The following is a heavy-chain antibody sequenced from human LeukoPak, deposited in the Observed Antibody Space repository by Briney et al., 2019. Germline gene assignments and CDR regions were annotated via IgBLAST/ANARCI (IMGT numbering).Heavy chain of an antibody. CDR1: GFTFSSYD. J-gene: IGHJ4*02. CDR3: ATTYTTYCRSTSCYVRFDY. Sequence: PGGSLRLSCAASGFTFSSYDMHWVRQASGKGLEWVAVIWYDGSNKYYADSVKGRFTISRDNSKNTLYLQMNSLRAEDTAVYYCATTYTTYCRSTSCYVRFDYWGQGTLVTVSS. D-gene: IGHD2-2*01. CDR2: IWYDGSNK. V-gene: IGHV3-33*01.